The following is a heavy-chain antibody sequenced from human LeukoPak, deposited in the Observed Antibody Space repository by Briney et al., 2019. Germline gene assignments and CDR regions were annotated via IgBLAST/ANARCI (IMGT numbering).Heavy chain of an antibody. D-gene: IGHD2-2*01. CDR3: ATYYCSTTSCYPYFFDY. Sequence: GASVTVSCKASGYPFTRYGISWVRQAPGQGLEWMGWINPDNSNTKYAQKSQGRVTMTTDTSTSTAHMELRSLRSDDTAVYYCATYYCSTTSCYPYFFDYWGQGTLVTVSS. CDR2: INPDNSNT. CDR1: GYPFTRYG. V-gene: IGHV1-18*01. J-gene: IGHJ4*02.